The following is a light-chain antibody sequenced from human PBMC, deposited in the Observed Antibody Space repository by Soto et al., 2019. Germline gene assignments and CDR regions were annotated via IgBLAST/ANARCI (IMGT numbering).Light chain of an antibody. CDR2: KAS. CDR1: QSISTW. Sequence: DIQMTQAPSAGSACAGGRFTITCRASQSISTWLAWYQQKPGKAPRLLIYKASTLESGVPSRFSGSGSGTDFALTLPSLQAEDFATYYCQQLRMYPSTFGGGTKVDIK. CDR3: QQLRMYPST. V-gene: IGKV1-5*03. J-gene: IGKJ4*01.